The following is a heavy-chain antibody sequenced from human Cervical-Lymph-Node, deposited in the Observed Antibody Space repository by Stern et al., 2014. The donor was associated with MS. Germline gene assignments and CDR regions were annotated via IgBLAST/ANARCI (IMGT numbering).Heavy chain of an antibody. CDR3: VHSLHDYGCSVRFHYFDY. Sequence: QVTLKESGPTLVRPTQTLTLTCTFSGFSLSTTGVGVGWIRQPPGKALEWLALIYWDDDKRYSPSLKSRPVITKDTSKNQVVLTMTNMDPVDTATYFCVHSLHDYGCSVRFHYFDYWGQGTPVTVSS. V-gene: IGHV2-5*02. CDR2: IYWDDDK. J-gene: IGHJ4*02. D-gene: IGHD4-17*01. CDR1: GFSLSTTGVG.